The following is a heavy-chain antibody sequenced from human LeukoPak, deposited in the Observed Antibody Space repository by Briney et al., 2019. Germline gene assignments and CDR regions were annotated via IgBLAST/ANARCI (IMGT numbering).Heavy chain of an antibody. CDR2: IIPIFGTA. Sequence: WASVKVSCKASGGTFSSYAISWVRQAPGQGLEWMGGIIPIFGTANYAQKFQGRVTIATDESTSTAYMELSSLRSEDTAAYYCARDSSSWYAIGDQSWFDPWGQGTLVTVSS. V-gene: IGHV1-69*05. D-gene: IGHD6-13*01. J-gene: IGHJ5*02. CDR3: ARDSSSWYAIGDQSWFDP. CDR1: GGTFSSYA.